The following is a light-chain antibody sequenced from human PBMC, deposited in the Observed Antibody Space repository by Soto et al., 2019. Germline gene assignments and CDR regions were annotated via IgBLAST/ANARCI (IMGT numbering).Light chain of an antibody. J-gene: IGKJ4*01. V-gene: IGKV3-20*01. CDR3: QQYGSSPPLT. Sequence: STGARHFCPVKEATLPFMSSQSVGNNLAWYQQKPGQAPGLLIYEASTRATGIPDRFSCSGSETDFTLTIRSLEPEDFAVYYCQQYGSSPPLTFGGGTKVDNK. CDR1: QSVGNN. CDR2: EAS.